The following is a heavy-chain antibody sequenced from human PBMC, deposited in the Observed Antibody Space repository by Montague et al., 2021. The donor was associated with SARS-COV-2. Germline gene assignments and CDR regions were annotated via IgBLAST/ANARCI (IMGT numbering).Heavy chain of an antibody. J-gene: IGHJ4*02. Sequence: SETLSLTCTASGGSISSSSYFWGWIRQPPGKGLEWIGSIYYSGSTYYNPSLKSRVTISVDTSKNQFSLKLSSVTAADTAVYYCARAFIAAAGTTSFDYWGQGTRVTVSS. V-gene: IGHV4-39*01. CDR1: GGSISSSSYF. CDR3: ARAFIAAAGTTSFDY. D-gene: IGHD6-13*01. CDR2: IYYSGST.